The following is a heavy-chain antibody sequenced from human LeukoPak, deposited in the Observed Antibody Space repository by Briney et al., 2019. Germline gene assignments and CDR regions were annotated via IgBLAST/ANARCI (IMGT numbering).Heavy chain of an antibody. Sequence: QPGGSLRLSCAASGFTFGDYWMTWLRQAPGKGLEWVSAISGSGGSTYYADSVKGRFTISRDNSKNTLYLQMNSLRAEDTAVYYCATYQLLSRGFDYWGQGTLVTVSS. CDR3: ATYQLLSRGFDY. V-gene: IGHV3-23*01. D-gene: IGHD2-2*01. CDR2: ISGSGGST. J-gene: IGHJ4*02. CDR1: GFTFGDYW.